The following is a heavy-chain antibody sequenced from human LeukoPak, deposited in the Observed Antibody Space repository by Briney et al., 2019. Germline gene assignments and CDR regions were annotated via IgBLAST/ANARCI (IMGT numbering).Heavy chain of an antibody. J-gene: IGHJ3*02. CDR1: GFTVSSNY. CDR3: AKAIVLLISGNAFDI. CDR2: IYSGGST. V-gene: IGHV3-53*01. D-gene: IGHD2/OR15-2a*01. Sequence: QPGGSLRLSCAASGFTVSSNYMSWVRQAPGKGLEWVSVIYSGGSTYYADSVKGRFTISRDNSKNTLYVQMNSLRAEDTAVYYCAKAIVLLISGNAFDIWGQGTMVTVSS.